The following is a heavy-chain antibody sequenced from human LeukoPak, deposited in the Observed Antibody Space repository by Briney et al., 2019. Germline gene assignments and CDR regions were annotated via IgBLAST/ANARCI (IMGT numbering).Heavy chain of an antibody. J-gene: IGHJ3*02. CDR1: GFTFSSYW. CDR2: INSDGSST. V-gene: IGHV3-74*01. Sequence: GGSLRLSCAASGFTFSSYWMHWVRHAPGKGLVWVSRINSDGSSTSYADSVKGRFTISGDNAKNTLYLQMNSLRAEDTAVYYCARVNTYYDFWSGYDDAFDIWGQGTMVTVSS. CDR3: ARVNTYYDFWSGYDDAFDI. D-gene: IGHD3-3*01.